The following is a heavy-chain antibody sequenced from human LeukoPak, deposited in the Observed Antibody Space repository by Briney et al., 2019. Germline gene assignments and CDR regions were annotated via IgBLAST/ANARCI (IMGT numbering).Heavy chain of an antibody. CDR1: GYTFTSYG. V-gene: IGHV1-18*01. J-gene: IGHJ4*02. Sequence: ASVKVSCKASGYTFTSYGISWVRQAPGQGLEWMGWISAYNGNTNYAQKLQGRVTMTTDTSTSTAYMELRSLRSDDTAVYYCAISRSSGWSGHFDYWGQGTLVTVSS. CDR3: AISRSSGWSGHFDY. CDR2: ISAYNGNT. D-gene: IGHD6-19*01.